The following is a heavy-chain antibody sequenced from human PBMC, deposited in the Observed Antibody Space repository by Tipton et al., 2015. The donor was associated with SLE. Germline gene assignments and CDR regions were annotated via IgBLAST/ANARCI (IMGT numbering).Heavy chain of an antibody. CDR3: ARGPNWGLDDAFDI. Sequence: SLTCTVSGGSISSSSYYWGWIRQPPGKGLEWIGVLYYSGNTYYNPSLKSPVTLSIDTSKNQFSLKLSSVTAADTAVYYCARGPNWGLDDAFDIWGQGTMVSVSS. V-gene: IGHV4-39*07. CDR2: LYYSGNT. CDR1: GGSISSSSYY. J-gene: IGHJ3*02. D-gene: IGHD7-27*01.